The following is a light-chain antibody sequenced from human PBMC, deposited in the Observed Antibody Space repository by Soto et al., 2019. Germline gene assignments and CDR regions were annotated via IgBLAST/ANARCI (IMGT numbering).Light chain of an antibody. CDR2: EVS. Sequence: QSVLTQPASVSGSAGQSITISCTGTSSDVGGYEYVSWYRQHPGRAPKLMIYEVSNRPSGVSNRFSGSTSGNTASLTISGLQAVDEADYYCSSYTSSITLLSGTGTKSSVL. CDR1: SSDVGGYEY. CDR3: SSYTSSITLL. V-gene: IGLV2-14*01. J-gene: IGLJ1*01.